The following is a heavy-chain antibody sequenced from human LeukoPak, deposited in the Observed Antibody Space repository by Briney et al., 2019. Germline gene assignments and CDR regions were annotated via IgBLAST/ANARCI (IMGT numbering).Heavy chain of an antibody. Sequence: GGSLRLSCAASGFTFDDYAMHWVRQAPGKGLEWVSGISWNSGSIGYADSVKGRFTISRDNAKNSLYLQMNSLRAEDMALYYCAIDKGRGSSWTAFDYWGQGTLVTVSS. CDR2: ISWNSGSI. CDR3: AIDKGRGSSWTAFDY. D-gene: IGHD6-13*01. V-gene: IGHV3-9*03. J-gene: IGHJ4*02. CDR1: GFTFDDYA.